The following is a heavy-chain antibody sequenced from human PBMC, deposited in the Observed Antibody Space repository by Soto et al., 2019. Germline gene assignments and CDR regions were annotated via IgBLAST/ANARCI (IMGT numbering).Heavy chain of an antibody. V-gene: IGHV3-23*01. Sequence: GGSLRLSCAASGFTFSTYAMSWVRQAPGKGLEWVSTISGSGDSTYYANSVKGRFTISRDNSRNTLDLQMNSLRVEDTAVYYCAKGGEGSCSKTSCLYFSDYWGQGTLVTVSS. D-gene: IGHD2-2*01. CDR2: ISGSGDST. CDR1: GFTFSTYA. J-gene: IGHJ4*02. CDR3: AKGGEGSCSKTSCLYFSDY.